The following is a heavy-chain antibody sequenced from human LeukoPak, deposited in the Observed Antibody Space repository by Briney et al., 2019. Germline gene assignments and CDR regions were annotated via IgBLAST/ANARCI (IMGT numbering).Heavy chain of an antibody. J-gene: IGHJ4*02. CDR3: ARGGLPYCGGDCYPYFDY. CDR2: ISYDGSNK. Sequence: GGSLRLSCAASGFTFSSYAMHWVRQAPGKGLEWVAVISYDGSNKYYADSVKGRFTISRDNSKNTLYLQMNSLRAEDTAVYYCARGGLPYCGGDCYPYFDYWGQGTLVTVSS. D-gene: IGHD2-21*01. V-gene: IGHV3-30-3*01. CDR1: GFTFSSYA.